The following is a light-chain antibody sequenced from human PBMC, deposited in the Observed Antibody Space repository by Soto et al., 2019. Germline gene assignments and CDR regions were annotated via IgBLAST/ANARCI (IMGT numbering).Light chain of an antibody. V-gene: IGKV4-1*01. J-gene: IGKJ1*01. Sequence: DIVMTQSPDSLAVSLGERATINCKSSQTVLYSSNNKNYLAWYQQKPGQPPKLLIYWASTRESGVPDRFNGSGSGTDFTLTISSLQAEDVAVYYCQQYHSTPRTFGQGTKVEVK. CDR1: QTVLYSSNNKNY. CDR2: WAS. CDR3: QQYHSTPRT.